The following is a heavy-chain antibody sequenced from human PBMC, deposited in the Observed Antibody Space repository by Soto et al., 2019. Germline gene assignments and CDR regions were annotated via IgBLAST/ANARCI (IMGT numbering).Heavy chain of an antibody. D-gene: IGHD6-13*01. J-gene: IGHJ4*02. V-gene: IGHV3-48*01. CDR2: ISSSSSTI. Sequence: GVLRLSCAASGLTFSSYSMNWVRQAPGKGLEWVSYISSSSSTIYSADSVKGRFTISRDNAKNSLYLQMNSLRAEDTAVYYCARDDQLANLAYWGQGTLVTVSS. CDR1: GLTFSSYS. CDR3: ARDDQLANLAY.